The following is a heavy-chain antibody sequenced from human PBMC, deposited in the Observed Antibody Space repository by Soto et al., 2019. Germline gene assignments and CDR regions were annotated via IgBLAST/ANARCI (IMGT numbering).Heavy chain of an antibody. J-gene: IGHJ6*02. CDR3: ASHLEYCSSTRCYISGMDV. CDR2: IDPSDSYT. D-gene: IGHD2-2*02. Sequence: GESLKISCKGSGYTFTSYLISWVRQMPGKGLEWMGRIDPSDSYTNYSPAFQGHVTISADKSISTAYLQWSSLKASGTAMSYCASHLEYCSSTRCYISGMDVWGQGTTVTVSS. V-gene: IGHV5-10-1*01. CDR1: GYTFTSYL.